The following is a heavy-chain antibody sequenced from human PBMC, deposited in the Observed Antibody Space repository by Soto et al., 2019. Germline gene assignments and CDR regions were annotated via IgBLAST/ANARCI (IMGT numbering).Heavy chain of an antibody. D-gene: IGHD6-6*01. CDR3: ASEYSSSSFYYYGMDV. Sequence: PSETLSLTCTVSGGSISSGDYYWSWIRLPPGKGLEWIGYIYYSGSTYYNPSLKSRVTISVDTSKNQFSLKLSSVTAADTAVYYCASEYSSSSFYYYGMDVWGQGTTVTVSS. J-gene: IGHJ6*02. CDR2: IYYSGST. V-gene: IGHV4-30-4*01. CDR1: GGSISSGDYY.